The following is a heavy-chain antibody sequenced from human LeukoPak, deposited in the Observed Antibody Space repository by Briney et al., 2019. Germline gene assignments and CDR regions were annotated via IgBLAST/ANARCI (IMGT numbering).Heavy chain of an antibody. D-gene: IGHD4-11*01. CDR3: ARLRPEYSNFFDH. CDR1: GGSFSGYY. Sequence: PSETLSLTCAVYGGSFSGYYWSWIRQPPGKGLEWIGNIYHSGGPYYNPSLKSRVVMSVDTSKNQFSLRMNSVTAADTAVYYCARLRPEYSNFFDHWGQGALVTVSS. J-gene: IGHJ4*02. V-gene: IGHV4-34*01. CDR2: IYHSGGP.